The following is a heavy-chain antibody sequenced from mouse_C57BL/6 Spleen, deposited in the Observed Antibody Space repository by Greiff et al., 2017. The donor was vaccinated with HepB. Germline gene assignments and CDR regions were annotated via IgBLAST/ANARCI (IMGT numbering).Heavy chain of an antibody. D-gene: IGHD1-1*01. CDR1: GYAFSSSW. V-gene: IGHV1-82*01. CDR3: ARSVYYGSRPYYYAMDC. CDR2: IYPGDGDT. Sequence: QVQLKESGPELVKPGASMKISCKASGYAFSSSWMNWVKQRPGKGLEWIGRIYPGDGDTNYNGKFKGKATLTADKSSSTAYMQLSSLTSEDSAVYFCARSVYYGSRPYYYAMDCWGQGTSVTVSS. J-gene: IGHJ4*01.